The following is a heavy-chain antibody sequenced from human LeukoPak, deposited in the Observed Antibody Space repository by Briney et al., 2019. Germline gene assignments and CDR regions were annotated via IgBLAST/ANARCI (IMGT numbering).Heavy chain of an antibody. J-gene: IGHJ4*02. CDR2: VSWNSGNI. Sequence: GRSLRLSCAASGFIFDDYAMHWVRQAPGKGLEWVSTVSWNSGNIGYADSVKGRFTISRDNAKNSLYLQMNSLRAEDLALYYCVKDRWGSGNSYYFDYWGQGTLVTVSS. CDR3: VKDRWGSGNSYYFDY. V-gene: IGHV3-9*03. D-gene: IGHD1-26*01. CDR1: GFIFDDYA.